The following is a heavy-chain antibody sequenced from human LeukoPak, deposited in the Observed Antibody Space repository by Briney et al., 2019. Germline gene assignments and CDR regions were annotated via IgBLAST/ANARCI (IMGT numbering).Heavy chain of an antibody. D-gene: IGHD6-19*01. CDR1: GYSFTSYW. V-gene: IGHV5-51*01. CDR3: ARLYSSGWSASSD. CDR2: IYPGDSDT. J-gene: IGHJ4*02. Sequence: GESLKISCKGSGYSFTSYWIGWVRQVPGKGLEWMGIIYPGDSDTRYSPSFEGQVTISVDKSISNAYLQWSSLKASDTAMYYCARLYSSGWSASSDWGQGTLVTVSS.